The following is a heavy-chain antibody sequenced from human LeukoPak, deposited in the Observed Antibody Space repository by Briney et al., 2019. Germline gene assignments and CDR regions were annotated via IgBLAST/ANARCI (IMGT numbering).Heavy chain of an antibody. V-gene: IGHV3-30-3*01. D-gene: IGHD3-22*01. J-gene: IGHJ4*02. CDR1: GFTFSSYA. CDR2: ISYEGSNK. Sequence: GRSLRLSCAASGFTFSSYAMHWVRQAPGKGLEWVAVISYEGSNKYYADSVKGRFTISRDNSKNTLYLQMNSLRAEDTAVYYCAGDPDSSGYYSLYFDYWGQGTLVTVSS. CDR3: AGDPDSSGYYSLYFDY.